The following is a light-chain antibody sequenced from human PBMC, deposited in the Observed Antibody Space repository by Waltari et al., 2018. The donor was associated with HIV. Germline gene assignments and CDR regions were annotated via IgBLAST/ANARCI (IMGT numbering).Light chain of an antibody. CDR1: SSNIGNNY. Sequence: QSVLTQPPSVSAAPGQKVTISCSGISSNIGNNYVSWYQTLPGTAPKLLIYVSSKRPSGILARCSGSKSGTSATLCITGLQTGDEAYYYCGTCDSSLSVNWVFGGGTKLTVL. CDR3: GTCDSSLSVNWV. CDR2: VSS. J-gene: IGLJ3*02. V-gene: IGLV1-51*01.